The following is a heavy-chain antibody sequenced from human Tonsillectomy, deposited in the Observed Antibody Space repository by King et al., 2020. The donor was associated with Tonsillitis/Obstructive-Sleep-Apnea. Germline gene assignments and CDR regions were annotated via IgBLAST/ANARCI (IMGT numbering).Heavy chain of an antibody. CDR2: IISSSSYI. V-gene: IGHV3-21*01. CDR1: GCTFSTYN. D-gene: IGHD5/OR15-5a*01. Sequence: VQLVESGGGLVKPGGSLRLSCAAAGCTFSTYNMNWVRQAPGNGLEWVSSIISSSSYIYYADSVKGRFTISRDNAKNSLYLQMNSLRAEDTAVYYCASSLSSAFNIWGQGTMVTVSS. CDR3: ASSLSSAFNI. J-gene: IGHJ3*02.